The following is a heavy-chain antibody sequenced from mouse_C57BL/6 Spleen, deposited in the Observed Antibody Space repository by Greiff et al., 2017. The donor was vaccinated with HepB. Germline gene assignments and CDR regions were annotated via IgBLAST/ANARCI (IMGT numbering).Heavy chain of an antibody. CDR2: IDPSDSET. V-gene: IGHV1-52*01. Sequence: QVHVKQPGAELVRPGSSVKLSCKASGYTFTSYWMHWVKQRPIQGLEWIGNIDPSDSETHYNQKFKDKATLTVDKSSSTAYMQLSSLTSEDSAVYYCAREGLRRYYFDYWGQGTTLTVSS. CDR3: AREGLRRYYFDY. D-gene: IGHD2-4*01. J-gene: IGHJ2*01. CDR1: GYTFTSYW.